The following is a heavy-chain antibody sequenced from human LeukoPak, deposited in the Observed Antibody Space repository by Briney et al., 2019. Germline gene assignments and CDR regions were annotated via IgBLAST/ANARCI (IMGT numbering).Heavy chain of an antibody. CDR1: GFTFSSYS. CDR3: SRLRGYSYGYADY. CDR2: ISSSGSTI. Sequence: GGSLRLSCAASGFTFSSYSMNWVRQAPGKGLEWVSYISSSGSTIDYADSVKGRFTISRENAKNSLYLQMNSLRAEDTAVYYCSRLRGYSYGYADYWGQGTLVTVSS. J-gene: IGHJ4*02. V-gene: IGHV3-48*04. D-gene: IGHD5-18*01.